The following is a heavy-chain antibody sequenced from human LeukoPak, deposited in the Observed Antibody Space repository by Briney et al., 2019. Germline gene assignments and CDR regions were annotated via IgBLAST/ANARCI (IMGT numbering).Heavy chain of an antibody. CDR1: GGSISSYY. J-gene: IGHJ2*01. D-gene: IGHD2-15*01. CDR2: IYYSGRT. CDR3: ARGYCSGGTCYGYFDL. V-gene: IGHV4-59*08. Sequence: SETLSLTCTVSGGSISSYYWSWIRQPPGKGLEWIGYIYYSGRTTYNPSLKSRVTISVDTSKNQFSLKLSSVTAADTAVYYCARGYCSGGTCYGYFDLWGRGTLVTVSS.